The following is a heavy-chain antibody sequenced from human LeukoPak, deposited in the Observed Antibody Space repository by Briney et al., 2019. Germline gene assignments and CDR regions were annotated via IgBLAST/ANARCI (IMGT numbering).Heavy chain of an antibody. CDR1: GYTFTGYY. Sequence: ASVKVFCKASGYTFTGYYMHWVRQAPGQGLEWMGWINPNSGGTNYAQKFQGRVTMTRDTSISTAYMELSRLRSDDTAVYYCARSVVPAAPDGYWGQGTLVTVSS. J-gene: IGHJ4*02. CDR3: ARSVVPAAPDGY. V-gene: IGHV1-2*02. CDR2: INPNSGGT. D-gene: IGHD2-2*01.